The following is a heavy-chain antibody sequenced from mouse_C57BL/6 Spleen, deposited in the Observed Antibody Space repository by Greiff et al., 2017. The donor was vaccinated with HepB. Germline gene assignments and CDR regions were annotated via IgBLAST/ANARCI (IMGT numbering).Heavy chain of an antibody. CDR2: IHPNSGST. CDR3: ARGRRREEAIDY. J-gene: IGHJ4*01. CDR1: GYTFTSYW. Sequence: VKLQQPGAELVKPGASVTLSCKASGYTFTSYWMHWVKQRPGQGLEWIGMIHPNSGSTNYNEKFKSKATLTVDKSSTTAYMQLSSLTSEDSAVYYCARGRRREEAIDYWGQGTSVTVSS. V-gene: IGHV1-64*01.